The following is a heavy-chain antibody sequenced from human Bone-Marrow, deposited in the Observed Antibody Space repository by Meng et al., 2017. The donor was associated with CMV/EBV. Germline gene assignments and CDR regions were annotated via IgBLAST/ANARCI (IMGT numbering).Heavy chain of an antibody. V-gene: IGHV1-18*01. Sequence: ASVKVSCKSSGYTFSDKGISWVRQAPGQGLEWMGWISGYNGHTKYAQKFQDRVTMTSETSTSTAFMQIRSLRSDDTGVYFCARDLGCSSTSCYVESEQYFDRWGQGTLVTVSS. CDR1: GYTFSDKG. CDR2: ISGYNGHT. J-gene: IGHJ4*02. CDR3: ARDLGCSSTSCYVESEQYFDR. D-gene: IGHD2-2*01.